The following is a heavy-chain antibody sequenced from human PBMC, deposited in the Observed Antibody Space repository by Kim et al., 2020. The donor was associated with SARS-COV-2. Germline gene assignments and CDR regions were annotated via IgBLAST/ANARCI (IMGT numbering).Heavy chain of an antibody. CDR3: ARGPPIGGGDCYSH. V-gene: IGHV4-30-2*05. J-gene: IGHJ4*02. Sequence: TPALNSRVTISIDTSKNQFSLELRSVTAADTAVYYCARGPPIGGGDCYSHWGQGTLVTVSS. D-gene: IGHD2-21*02.